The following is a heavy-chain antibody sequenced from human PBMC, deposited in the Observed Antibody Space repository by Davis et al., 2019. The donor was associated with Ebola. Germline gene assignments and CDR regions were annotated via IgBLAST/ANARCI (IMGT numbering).Heavy chain of an antibody. CDR1: GFTFRLCG. D-gene: IGHD2-21*01. J-gene: IGHJ4*02. V-gene: IGHV3-30*02. Sequence: GGSLRLSCAASGFTFRLCGMHWVRQAPGKGLEWLAFMRYDDSDKYYADSVKGRFTISRDTSNNILFLQMNSLRDEDTAVYYCAKGGVYCHGDCYATAVWGQGTLVTVSS. CDR2: MRYDDSDK. CDR3: AKGGVYCHGDCYATAV.